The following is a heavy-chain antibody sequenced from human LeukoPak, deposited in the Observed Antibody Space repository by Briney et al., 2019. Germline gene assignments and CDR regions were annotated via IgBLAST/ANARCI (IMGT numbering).Heavy chain of an antibody. Sequence: GGSLRLSCAASGFTVSSYAMHWVRQPIGKGLEWVSALGIAGDTFYPDSVKGRFTISRDNSKNTLYLQMNSLRAEDTAVYYCAKDLRAGALLPNFDYWGQGTLVTVSS. V-gene: IGHV3-13*01. CDR2: LGIAGDT. D-gene: IGHD2-15*01. J-gene: IGHJ4*02. CDR1: GFTVSSYA. CDR3: AKDLRAGALLPNFDY.